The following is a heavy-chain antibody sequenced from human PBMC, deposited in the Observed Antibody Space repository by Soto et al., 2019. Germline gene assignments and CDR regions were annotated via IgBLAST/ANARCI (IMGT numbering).Heavy chain of an antibody. J-gene: IGHJ6*02. CDR1: GGTFSSYA. CDR2: IIPIFGTA. CDR3: ARDRQDSSGYYVYYYYYGMDV. Sequence: SVKVSCKASGGTFSSYAISWVRQAPGQGLEWMGGIIPIFGTANYAQKFQGRVTITADESTSTAYMELSSLRSEDTAVYYCARDRQDSSGYYVYYYYYGMDVWGQGTTVTVSS. V-gene: IGHV1-69*13. D-gene: IGHD3-22*01.